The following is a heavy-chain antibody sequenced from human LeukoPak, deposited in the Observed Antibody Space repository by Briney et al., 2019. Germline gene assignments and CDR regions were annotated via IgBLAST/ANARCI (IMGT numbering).Heavy chain of an antibody. J-gene: IGHJ4*02. CDR1: GFTFISYW. V-gene: IGHV3-74*01. CDR3: ASDAPGNTAHDY. D-gene: IGHD5-18*01. Sequence: GGTLRLSCAASGFTFISYWMHWVRQAPGKGLVWVSRINGYGSSTDFADSVKGRFTISRDNAKNTLYLQMNSLRAEDTAVYYCASDAPGNTAHDYCGQGTLVTVSS. CDR2: INGYGSST.